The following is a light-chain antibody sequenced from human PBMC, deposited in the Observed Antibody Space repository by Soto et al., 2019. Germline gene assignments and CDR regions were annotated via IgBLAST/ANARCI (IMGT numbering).Light chain of an antibody. J-gene: IGKJ2*01. CDR2: GAS. CDR1: QSVSSN. Sequence: EIVMTQSPATLSVSPGEGATLSCRASQSVSSNLAWYQQKPGQAPRLLIYGASTRATGIPARFSGSGSGTEVNLTISSLQSEDVAVYYCQQYNNWPPVTFGQGTKLEIK. V-gene: IGKV3-15*01. CDR3: QQYNNWPPVT.